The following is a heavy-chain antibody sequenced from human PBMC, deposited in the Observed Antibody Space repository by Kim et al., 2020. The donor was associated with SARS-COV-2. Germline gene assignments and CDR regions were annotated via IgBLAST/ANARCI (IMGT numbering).Heavy chain of an antibody. D-gene: IGHD4-17*01. J-gene: IGHJ6*02. CDR3: ARGEKTVTTENYYYYGMDV. Sequence: GRFTISRDNSKNTLYLQMNSLRAEDTAVYYCARGEKTVTTENYYYYGMDVWGQGTTVTVSS. V-gene: IGHV3-30*07.